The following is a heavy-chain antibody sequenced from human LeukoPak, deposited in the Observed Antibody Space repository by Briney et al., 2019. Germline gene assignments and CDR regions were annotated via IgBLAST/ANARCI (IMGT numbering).Heavy chain of an antibody. D-gene: IGHD2-2*01. CDR1: GFTISSYS. Sequence: GGSLRLSCEASGFTISSYSVNWVRQTPGKGLEWISHISSFRSTIYYADSVRGRSIISRDSAKNSLYLQMNSLRAEDTAVYYCARTQSSIPDFDYWGQGTLVTVSS. J-gene: IGHJ4*02. V-gene: IGHV3-48*04. CDR2: ISSFRSTI. CDR3: ARTQSSIPDFDY.